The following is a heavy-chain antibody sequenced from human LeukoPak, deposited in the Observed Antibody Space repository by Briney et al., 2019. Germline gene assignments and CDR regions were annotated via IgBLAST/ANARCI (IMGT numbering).Heavy chain of an antibody. CDR2: IHSSGST. J-gene: IGHJ3*01. CDR3: ARGIATITQDSFDV. D-gene: IGHD1-26*01. CDR1: GGSISNYY. V-gene: IGHV4-4*07. Sequence: SETLSLTCTVSGGSISNYYWSWIRQSAGKGLEWIGRIHSSGSTNFNPSLRSRVTMSADTSKHQSSLWLTSVTAADTALYYCARGIATITQDSFDVWGLGTMVTVSS.